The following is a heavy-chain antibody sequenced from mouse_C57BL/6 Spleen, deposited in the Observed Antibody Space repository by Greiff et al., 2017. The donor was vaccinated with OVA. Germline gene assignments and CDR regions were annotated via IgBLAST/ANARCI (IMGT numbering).Heavy chain of an antibody. Sequence: VKLLESGAELARPGASVKLSCKASGYTFTSYGISWVKQRTGQGLEWIGEIYPRSGNTYYNEKFKGKATLTADKSSSTAYMELRSLTSEDSAVYFCARSYYGSNYAMDYWGQGTSVTVSS. V-gene: IGHV1-81*01. CDR3: ARSYYGSNYAMDY. J-gene: IGHJ4*01. CDR2: IYPRSGNT. D-gene: IGHD1-1*01. CDR1: GYTFTSYG.